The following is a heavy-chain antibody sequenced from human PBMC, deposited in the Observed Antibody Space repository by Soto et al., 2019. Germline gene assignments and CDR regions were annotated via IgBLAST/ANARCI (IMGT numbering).Heavy chain of an antibody. V-gene: IGHV4-59*01. CDR3: AREGLYGSGRPTFDP. D-gene: IGHD3-10*01. Sequence: SETLSLACTFYGGSIISYYWSWLRQPPGKGMEWIGYIYYSGSTNYSPSLKSRVTISVDTSKNQFSLKLSSVTAADTAVYYCAREGLYGSGRPTFDPWGQGTLVTVSS. J-gene: IGHJ5*02. CDR2: IYYSGST. CDR1: GGSIISYY.